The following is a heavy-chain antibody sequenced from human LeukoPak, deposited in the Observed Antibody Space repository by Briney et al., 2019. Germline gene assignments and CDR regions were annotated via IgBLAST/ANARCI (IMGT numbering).Heavy chain of an antibody. CDR3: ARDRVVVVPAASPHDYYYYYDMDV. CDR1: GFTFSSYS. V-gene: IGHV3-48*01. CDR2: ISSSSSTI. D-gene: IGHD2-2*01. J-gene: IGHJ6*02. Sequence: GGSLRLSCAASGFTFSSYSMNWVRQAPGKGLEWVSYISSSSSTIYYADSVKGRFTISRDNAKNSLYLQMNSLRAEDTAVYYCARDRVVVVPAASPHDYYYYYDMDVWGQGTTVTVSS.